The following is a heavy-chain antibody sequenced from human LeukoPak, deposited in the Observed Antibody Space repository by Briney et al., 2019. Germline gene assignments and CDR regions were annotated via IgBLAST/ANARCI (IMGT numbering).Heavy chain of an antibody. CDR1: GFIFSSDV. J-gene: IGHJ4*02. D-gene: IGHD5-18*01. CDR3: ARVSGIQLWSFDY. Sequence: SGGSLRLSCAVSGFIFSSDVMHWVRQAPGKGLEYVSAINSNGGSTYYADSVKGRFTISRDNSKNTLYLQMGSLRAEDMAVYYCARVSGIQLWSFDYWGQGTLVTVSS. CDR2: INSNGGST. V-gene: IGHV3-64*02.